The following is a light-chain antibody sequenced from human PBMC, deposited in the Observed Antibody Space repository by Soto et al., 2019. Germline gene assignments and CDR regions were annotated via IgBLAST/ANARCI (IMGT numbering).Light chain of an antibody. CDR3: QQYGDSVT. CDR1: ESVSSTY. Sequence: EIVLTQSPGTLSLSPGERATLSCRASESVSSTYLAWFQQKPGQAPRLLIYATSNRATGTPDGVSGSGSKTDFSLTISRLEPEDFAVYYCQQYGDSVTFGGGTRVEIK. J-gene: IGKJ4*01. CDR2: ATS. V-gene: IGKV3-20*01.